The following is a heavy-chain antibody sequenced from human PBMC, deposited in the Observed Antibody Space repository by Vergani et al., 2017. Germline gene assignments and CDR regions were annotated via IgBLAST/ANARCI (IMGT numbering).Heavy chain of an antibody. Sequence: EVQLLESGGGLVQPGGSLRLSCAASGFTVSSNEMSWVRQAPGKGLEWVSSISGGSTYYADSRKGRFTISRDKSKNTLHLQMNSLRAEDTAVYYCKSYGGTYSRMVRGVIITDGCWFDPWGQGTLVTVSS. CDR2: ISGGST. CDR1: GFTVSSNE. J-gene: IGHJ5*02. V-gene: IGHV3-38-3*01. D-gene: IGHD3-10*01. CDR3: KSYGGTYSRMVRGVIITDGCWFDP.